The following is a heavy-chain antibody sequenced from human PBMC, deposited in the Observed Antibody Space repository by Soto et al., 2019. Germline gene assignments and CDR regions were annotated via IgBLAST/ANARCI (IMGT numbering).Heavy chain of an antibody. D-gene: IGHD5-18*01. J-gene: IGHJ6*02. V-gene: IGHV1-69*01. CDR2: IIPIFGTA. CDR1: GGTFSSYA. Sequence: QVQLVQSGAEVKKPGSSVKVSCKASGGTFSSYAISWVRQAPGQGLEWMGGIIPIFGTANYAQKFQGRVTITADESTSTAYMELSSLRSEDTAVYYCARATDRYSYGWYCYGMDVWGQGTTVTVSS. CDR3: ARATDRYSYGWYCYGMDV.